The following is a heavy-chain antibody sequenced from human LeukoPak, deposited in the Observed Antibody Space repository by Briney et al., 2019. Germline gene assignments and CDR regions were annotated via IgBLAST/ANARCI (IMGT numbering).Heavy chain of an antibody. J-gene: IGHJ3*02. CDR2: INPSGGST. V-gene: IGHV1-46*01. CDR3: ARVSWGGATTVGAFDI. CDR1: GYTFTSYY. Sequence: ASVKVSCKASGYTFTSYYMHWVRQAPGQGLEWMGIINPSGGSTSYAQKFQGRVTMTRDMSTSTVYMELSSLRSEDTAVYYCARVSWGGATTVGAFDIWGQGTMVTVSS. D-gene: IGHD1-26*01.